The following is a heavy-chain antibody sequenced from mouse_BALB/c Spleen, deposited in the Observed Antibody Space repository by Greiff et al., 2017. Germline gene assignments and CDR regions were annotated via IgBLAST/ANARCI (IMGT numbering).Heavy chain of an antibody. CDR2: ILPGSGST. CDR3: AKDRSWIAY. J-gene: IGHJ3*01. CDR1: GYTFSSYW. Sequence: QVQLQQSGAELMKPGASVKISCKATGYTFSSYWMEWVKQRPGHGLEWIGEILPGSGSTNYNEKFKGKATFAADTTSNTAYMQLSSLTSEDSAVYYCAKDRSWIAYWGQGTLVTVSA. V-gene: IGHV1-9*01.